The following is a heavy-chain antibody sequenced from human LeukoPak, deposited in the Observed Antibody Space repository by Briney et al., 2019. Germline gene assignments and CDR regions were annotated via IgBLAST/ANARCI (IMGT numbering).Heavy chain of an antibody. CDR3: ARALGQGTYSYEYFQY. V-gene: IGHV1-46*01. CDR2: INPGGGST. Sequence: ASVKVSCKASGYTFTSHYMSWVRQAPGQGLEWMGIINPGGGSTNYAQKFQGRVTMTSDTSTSTVYMELSSLRSEDTAVYYCARALGQGTYSYEYFQYWGQGTLVTVSS. D-gene: IGHD1-26*01. CDR1: GYTFTSHY. J-gene: IGHJ1*01.